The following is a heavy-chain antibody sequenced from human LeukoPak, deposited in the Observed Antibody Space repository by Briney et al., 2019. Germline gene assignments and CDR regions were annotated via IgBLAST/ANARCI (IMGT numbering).Heavy chain of an antibody. D-gene: IGHD5-24*01. CDR3: AREVYKLYNWFDP. J-gene: IGHJ5*02. CDR1: GYTFTGYY. CDR2: INPNSGGT. V-gene: IGHV1-2*06. Sequence: ASVKVSCKASGYTFTGYYMHWVRQAPGQGLEWMGRINPNSGGTNYAQKFQGRVTMTRDTSISTAYMELSRLRSDDTAVYYCAREVYKLYNWFDPWGRGTLVTVSS.